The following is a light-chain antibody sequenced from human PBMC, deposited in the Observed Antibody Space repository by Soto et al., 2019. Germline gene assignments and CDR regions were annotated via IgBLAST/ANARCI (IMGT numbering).Light chain of an antibody. Sequence: QSALTQPASVSGSPGQSITISCTGTSDDIGDFNFVSWYQQHPGKAPKLLIYEVSRRPSGVSDRFSGSTTGNTASLTLSGHQADEDGDYYCSSYTTTNTLVFGTGTKVTVL. CDR2: EVS. CDR1: SDDIGDFNF. J-gene: IGLJ1*01. V-gene: IGLV2-14*03. CDR3: SSYTTTNTLV.